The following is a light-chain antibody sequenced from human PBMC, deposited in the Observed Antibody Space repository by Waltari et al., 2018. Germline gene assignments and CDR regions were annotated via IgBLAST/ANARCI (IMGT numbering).Light chain of an antibody. V-gene: IGKV2-28*01. Sequence: DIVMPQSPLSLPVTPGEPASISCRSTPSLLHSSGNNFLDWYLQKPGQSPQLLIYLGSNRASGVPDRFSGSGSGTDFTLKISRVEAEDVGVYYCMQALQTPFTFGPGTKVDIK. CDR3: MQALQTPFT. J-gene: IGKJ3*01. CDR2: LGS. CDR1: PSLLHSSGNNF.